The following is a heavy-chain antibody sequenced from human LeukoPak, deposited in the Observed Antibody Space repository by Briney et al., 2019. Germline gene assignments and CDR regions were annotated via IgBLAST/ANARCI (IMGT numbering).Heavy chain of an antibody. CDR2: ISAYNGNT. CDR3: ARDGTTVTTFSDY. CDR1: GYTFTSYG. D-gene: IGHD4-17*01. Sequence: RASVTVSCTATGYTFTSYGISWVRQAPGQGLEWMGWISAYNGNTNYAQKIQGRVTMTTDTSTSTAYMELRSLRSDDTAVYYCARDGTTVTTFSDYWGQGNLVTVSS. V-gene: IGHV1-18*01. J-gene: IGHJ4*02.